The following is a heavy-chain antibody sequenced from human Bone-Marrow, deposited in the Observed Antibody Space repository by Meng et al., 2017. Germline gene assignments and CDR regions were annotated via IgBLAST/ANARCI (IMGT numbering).Heavy chain of an antibody. CDR1: GFTVSSNY. V-gene: IGHV3-53*04. D-gene: IGHD3-10*01. J-gene: IGHJ6*02. CDR3: AGPRDYYGSGSYYNYYYGMDV. Sequence: GESLKISCAASGFTVSSNYMSWVRQAPGKGLEWVSVIYSGGSTYYADSVKGRFTISRHNSKTTLYLHMNSLRAEDTAVYYCAGPRDYYGSGSYYNYYYGMDVWGQGNTVNVSS. CDR2: IYSGGST.